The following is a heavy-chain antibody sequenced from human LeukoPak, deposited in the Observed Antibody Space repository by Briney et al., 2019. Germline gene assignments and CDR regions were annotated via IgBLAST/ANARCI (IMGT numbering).Heavy chain of an antibody. J-gene: IGHJ4*02. CDR3: AKGATYYYDSSGYYFDY. CDR1: GFTFSSYA. D-gene: IGHD3-22*01. CDR2: ISGSGGST. V-gene: IGHV3-23*01. Sequence: GGSLRLSCAASGFTFSSYAMSWVRQAPGKGLEWVSAISGSGGSTYYADSVKGRFTISRDNSKNALYLQMNSLRAEDTAVYYCAKGATYYYDSSGYYFDYWGQGTLVTVSS.